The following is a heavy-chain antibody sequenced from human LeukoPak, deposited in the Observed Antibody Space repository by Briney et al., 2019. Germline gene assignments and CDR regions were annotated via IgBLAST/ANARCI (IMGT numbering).Heavy chain of an antibody. CDR1: GYSISSGCY. CDR3: ASRVNSLDY. J-gene: IGHJ4*02. Sequence: PSETLSLTCTVSGYSISSGCYWGWIRQPPGKGLEWIGSIHHSGSTYYNPSLKSRVTISVDTSKNQFSLRLSSVTAADTAVYYCASRVNSLDYWGQGTLVTVSS. V-gene: IGHV4-38-2*02. D-gene: IGHD4-23*01. CDR2: IHHSGST.